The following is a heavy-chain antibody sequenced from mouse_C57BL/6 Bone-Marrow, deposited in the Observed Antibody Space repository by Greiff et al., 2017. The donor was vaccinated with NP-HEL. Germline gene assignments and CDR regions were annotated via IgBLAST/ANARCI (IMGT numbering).Heavy chain of an antibody. D-gene: IGHD1-1*01. J-gene: IGHJ4*01. CDR1: GFSLTSYG. CDR3: APQFITTVAYAMDY. Sequence: QVQLQQSGPGLVQPSQSLSITCTVSGFSLTSYGVHWVRQSPGKGLEWLGVIWSGGSTDYNVAFISRLSISKDNSKSQVFFKMNSLQADDTAIYYCAPQFITTVAYAMDYWGQGTSVTVSS. V-gene: IGHV2-2*01. CDR2: IWSGGST.